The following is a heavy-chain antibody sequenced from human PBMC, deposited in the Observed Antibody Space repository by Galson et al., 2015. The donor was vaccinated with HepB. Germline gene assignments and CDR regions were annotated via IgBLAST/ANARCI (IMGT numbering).Heavy chain of an antibody. CDR1: GFTFDDYA. J-gene: IGHJ4*02. D-gene: IGHD4-17*01. CDR3: ARGRGYGESFDY. CDR2: ISWNSGSI. V-gene: IGHV3-9*01. Sequence: SLRLSCAASGFTFDDYAMHWVRQAPGKGLEWVSGISWNSGSIGYADSVKGRFTISRDNAKNSLYLQMNSLRAEDTAVYYCARGRGYGESFDYWGQGTLVTVSS.